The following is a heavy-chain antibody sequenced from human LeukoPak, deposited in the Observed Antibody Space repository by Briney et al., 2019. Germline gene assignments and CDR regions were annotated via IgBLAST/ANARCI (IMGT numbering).Heavy chain of an antibody. J-gene: IGHJ3*02. CDR2: LRSSGDTI. CDR1: GFTFSGYS. V-gene: IGHV3-48*01. D-gene: IGHD1-26*01. Sequence: GGSLRLSCAASGFTFSGYSMNWVRQAPGKGLEWVAYLRSSGDTIYYADSVKGRFTISRDNSKSTLYLQMNSLRADDTANYYCATHSGTKSGIGSFDMWGQGTMVTVSS. CDR3: ATHSGTKSGIGSFDM.